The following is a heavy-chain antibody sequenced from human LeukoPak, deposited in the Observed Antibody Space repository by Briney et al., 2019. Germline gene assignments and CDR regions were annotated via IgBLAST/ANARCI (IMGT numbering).Heavy chain of an antibody. D-gene: IGHD2-15*01. V-gene: IGHV1-2*02. CDR3: ARNGIKSRYCSGGSCYSYYYYYYMDV. CDR1: GYTFTGYY. CDR2: INPNSGGT. Sequence: ASVKVSCKASGYTFTGYYMHWVRQAPGQGLEWMGWINPNSGGTNYAQKFQGRVTMTRDTSISTAYMELSSLRSEDTAVYYCARNGIKSRYCSGGSCYSYYYYYYMDVWGKGTTVTVSS. J-gene: IGHJ6*03.